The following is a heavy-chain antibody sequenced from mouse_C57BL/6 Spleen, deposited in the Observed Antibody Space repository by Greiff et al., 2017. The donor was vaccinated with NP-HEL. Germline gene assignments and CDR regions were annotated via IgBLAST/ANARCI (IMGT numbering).Heavy chain of an antibody. CDR2: IDPSDSET. V-gene: IGHV1-52*01. J-gene: IGHJ2*01. D-gene: IGHD2-5*01. CDR1: GYTFTSYW. CDR3: ARPYYSNSDYFDY. Sequence: VQLQQPGAELVRPGTSVKLSCKASGYTFTSYWMHWVKQRPIQGLEWIGNIDPSDSETHYNQKFKDKATLTVDKSSSTAYMQLSSLTSEDSAVYYCARPYYSNSDYFDYWGQGTTLTVSS.